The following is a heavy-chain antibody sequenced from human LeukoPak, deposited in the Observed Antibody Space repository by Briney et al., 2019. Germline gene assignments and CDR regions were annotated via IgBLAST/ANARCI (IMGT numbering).Heavy chain of an antibody. J-gene: IGHJ4*02. CDR1: GFTFDSHA. CDR3: AREGLERIFHFDY. V-gene: IGHV3-23*01. CDR2: ITGNGFET. Sequence: PGGSLRLSCAASGFTFDSHAMAWVRQAPGAGLEWVSGITGNGFETFYADPVRGWFTISRDNSKNTLYLQMNSLRAEDTALYYCAREGLERIFHFDYWGQGTLVTVSS. D-gene: IGHD1-1*01.